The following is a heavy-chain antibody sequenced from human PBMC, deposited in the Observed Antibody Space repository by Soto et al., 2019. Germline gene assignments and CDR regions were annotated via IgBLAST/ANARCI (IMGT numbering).Heavy chain of an antibody. J-gene: IGHJ6*02. CDR1: GGSINSGGYY. CDR3: ARATPSVATLGYGMDV. D-gene: IGHD5-12*01. Sequence: QVQLQESGPGLVKPSQTLSLTCTVSGGSINSGGYYWNWIHQHPGRGLEWMGYIYYTGSTYYNPSLKSRITFSIDTSRNQFSLKVNSVTAADTAVYYCARATPSVATLGYGMDVWGQGTTVVVSS. CDR2: IYYTGST. V-gene: IGHV4-31*03.